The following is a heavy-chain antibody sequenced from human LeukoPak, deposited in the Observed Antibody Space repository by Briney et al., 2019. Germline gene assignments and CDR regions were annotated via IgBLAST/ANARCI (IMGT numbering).Heavy chain of an antibody. Sequence: PGGSLRPSCAASGFTFRSSGMHWVRQAPGKGLEWVAFIRSDGNNKDYADSVKGRFTISRDNSKNTLYLQMNSLRAEDTAVYYCAKYYYDGSGYTIDYSGQGTLVTVSS. CDR2: IRSDGNNK. CDR3: AKYYYDGSGYTIDY. D-gene: IGHD3-22*01. J-gene: IGHJ4*02. V-gene: IGHV3-30*02. CDR1: GFTFRSSG.